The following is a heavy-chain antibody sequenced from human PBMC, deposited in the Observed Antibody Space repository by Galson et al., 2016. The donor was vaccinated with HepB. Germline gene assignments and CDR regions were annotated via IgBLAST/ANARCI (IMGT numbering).Heavy chain of an antibody. V-gene: IGHV4-39*01. CDR1: GGSISSRSYY. Sequence: SETLSLTCTVSGGSISSRSYYWGWIRQPPGKGLDWIGSIYYSGSTYYNPSLKSRVTLSVDTSKNQFSLKLSSVTAADTAVYLCARHRTDGDYFDYWGQGTLVTVSS. J-gene: IGHJ4*02. D-gene: IGHD4-17*01. CDR3: ARHRTDGDYFDY. CDR2: IYYSGST.